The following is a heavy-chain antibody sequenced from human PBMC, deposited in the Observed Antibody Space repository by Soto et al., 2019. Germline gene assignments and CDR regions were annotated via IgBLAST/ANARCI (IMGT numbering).Heavy chain of an antibody. V-gene: IGHV4-31*03. D-gene: IGHD1-26*01. CDR3: ARGPWVTRVDY. Sequence: SETLSLTCTVSGGSISSGGYYWSWIRQHPGKGLEWIGYIYYSGSTYYNPSLKSRVTISVDTSKNQFSLKLSSVTAADTAVYYCARGPWVTRVDYWGQGTLVTVSS. CDR1: GGSISSGGYY. J-gene: IGHJ4*02. CDR2: IYYSGST.